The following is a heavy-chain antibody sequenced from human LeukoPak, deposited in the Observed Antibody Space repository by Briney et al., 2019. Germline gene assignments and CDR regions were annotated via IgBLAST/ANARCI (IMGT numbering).Heavy chain of an antibody. CDR1: GYTFTGYY. J-gene: IGHJ4*02. D-gene: IGHD1-26*01. CDR2: INPNSGGT. CDR3: ARVPEEMWELLPLDY. Sequence: ASVKLSCKASGYTFTGYYMHWVRQAPGQGIEWMGWINPNSGGTNYAQKFQGRVTMTRDTSISTACMELSRLRSDDTAVYYCARVPEEMWELLPLDYWGQGTLVTVSS. V-gene: IGHV1-2*02.